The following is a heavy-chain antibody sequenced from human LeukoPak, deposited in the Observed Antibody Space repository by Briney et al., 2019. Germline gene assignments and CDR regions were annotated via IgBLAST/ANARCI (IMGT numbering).Heavy chain of an antibody. CDR2: INHSGST. V-gene: IGHV4-34*01. J-gene: IGHJ4*02. Sequence: PSETLSLTCAVYGGSFSGYYWSWIRQPPGKGLEWIGEINHSGSTNQNPSLKSRVTISVDTSKNQFSLKLSSVTAADTAVYYCARGYSGSLQRYYFDYGGEGTLVTVSS. D-gene: IGHD1-26*01. CDR1: GGSFSGYY. CDR3: ARGYSGSLQRYYFDY.